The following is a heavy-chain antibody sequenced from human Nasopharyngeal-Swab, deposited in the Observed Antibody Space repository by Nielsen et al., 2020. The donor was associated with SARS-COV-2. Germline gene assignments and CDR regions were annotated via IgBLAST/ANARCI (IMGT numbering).Heavy chain of an antibody. CDR2: ISAYNGNT. CDR3: ARVVGYSGYDLDY. V-gene: IGHV1-8*03. J-gene: IGHJ4*02. Sequence: WVRQAPGQGLEWMGWISAYNGNTNYAQKFQGRVTITRNTSISTAYMELSSLRSEDTAVYYCARVVGYSGYDLDYWGQGTLVTVSS. D-gene: IGHD5-12*01.